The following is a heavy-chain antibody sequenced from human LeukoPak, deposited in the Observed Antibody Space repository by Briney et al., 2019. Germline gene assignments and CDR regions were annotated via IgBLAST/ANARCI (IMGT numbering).Heavy chain of an antibody. CDR2: IYYSGST. V-gene: IGHV4-59*01. Sequence: SETLSLTCTVSGGSISSYYWSWIQQPPGKGLEWIGYIYYSGSTNYNPSLKSRVTMSVDTSKNQFSLKLSSVTAADTAVYYCARDRGAGTFMYFDYWGQGTLVTVSS. CDR1: GGSISSYY. CDR3: ARDRGAGTFMYFDY. D-gene: IGHD6-13*01. J-gene: IGHJ4*02.